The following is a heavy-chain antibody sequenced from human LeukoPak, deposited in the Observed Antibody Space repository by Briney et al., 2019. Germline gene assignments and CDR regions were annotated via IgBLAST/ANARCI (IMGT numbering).Heavy chain of an antibody. D-gene: IGHD3-16*01. CDR3: AGLPMITFGGVN. CDR2: IYSGGST. V-gene: IGHV3-53*01. J-gene: IGHJ4*02. CDR1: GFTVSSNY. Sequence: GGSLRLSCAASGFTVSSNYMSWVRQAPGKGLEWVSVIYSGGSTYYADSVKGGFTISRDNSKNTLYLQMNSLRAEDTAVYYCAGLPMITFGGVNWGQGTLVSVPS.